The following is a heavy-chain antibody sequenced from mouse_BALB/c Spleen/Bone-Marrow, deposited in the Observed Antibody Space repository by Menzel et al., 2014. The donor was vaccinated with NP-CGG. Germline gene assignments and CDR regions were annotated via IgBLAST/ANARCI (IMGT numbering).Heavy chain of an antibody. CDR3: VRGGLRGAWFAY. V-gene: IGHV1-20*02. J-gene: IGHJ3*01. Sequence: EVQLVESGPELVKPGASVKISCKASGYSFTGYFMNWVMQSHGKSLEWIGRINPYNGDTFYNQKFKGKATLTVDKSSSXXXXXXXSLASEDSAVYYCVRGGLRGAWFAYWGQGTLVTVSA. CDR1: GYSFTGYF. CDR2: INPYNGDT. D-gene: IGHD2-4*01.